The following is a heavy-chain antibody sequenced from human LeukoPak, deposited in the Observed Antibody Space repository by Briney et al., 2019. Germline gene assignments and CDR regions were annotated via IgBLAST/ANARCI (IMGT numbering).Heavy chain of an antibody. CDR2: ISSNGINT. CDR3: VRVIQGINSSWYGS. Sequence: GGSLRLSCAASGFNFSTYAMHWVRQAPGKGLEYVSAISSNGINTYYANSVKGRSTISRDNSKNTLYLQMGSLRAEDMAVYYCVRVIQGINSSWYGSWGQGTLVTVSS. CDR1: GFNFSTYA. D-gene: IGHD6-13*01. J-gene: IGHJ1*01. V-gene: IGHV3-64*01.